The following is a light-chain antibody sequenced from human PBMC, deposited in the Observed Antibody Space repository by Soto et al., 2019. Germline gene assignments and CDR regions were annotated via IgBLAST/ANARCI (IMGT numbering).Light chain of an antibody. CDR1: QSITNW. V-gene: IGKV1-5*01. CDR3: QQYNNYSPT. CDR2: DAS. J-gene: IGKJ1*01. Sequence: DIQMTQSPSTLSAYVGDRVTITCRASQSITNWVAWYQQKPGKAPKLLIYDASNLESGVPPRFSGGGSGTDFTLTVSSLQHDDFATYYCQQYNNYSPTFGQGTKVEV.